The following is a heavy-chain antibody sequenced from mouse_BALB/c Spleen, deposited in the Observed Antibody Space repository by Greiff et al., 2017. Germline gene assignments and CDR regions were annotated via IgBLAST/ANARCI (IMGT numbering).Heavy chain of an antibody. CDR3: ARRDYGYWFAY. D-gene: IGHD1-2*01. CDR1: GFSLTSYG. J-gene: IGHJ3*01. CDR2: IWSGGST. V-gene: IGHV2-2*02. Sequence: VQVVESGPGLVQPSQSLSITCTVSGFSLTSYGVHWVRQSPGKGLEWLGVIWSGGSTDYNAAFISRLSISKDNSKSQVFFKMNSLQANDTAIYYCARRDYGYWFAYWGQGTLVTVSA.